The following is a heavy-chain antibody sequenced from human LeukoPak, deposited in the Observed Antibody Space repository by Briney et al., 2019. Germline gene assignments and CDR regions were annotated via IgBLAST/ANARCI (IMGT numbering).Heavy chain of an antibody. V-gene: IGHV3-30*18. D-gene: IGHD3-22*01. CDR2: ISYDGSNK. CDR3: AKGTDEYYYDSSGYFH. CDR1: GFTFSSYG. Sequence: PGRSLRLSCAASGFTFSSYGMHWVRQAPGKGLEWVAVISYDGSNKYYADSVKGRFTISRDNSKNTLYLQVNSPRAEDTAVYYCAKGTDEYYYDSSGYFHWGQGTLVTVSS. J-gene: IGHJ4*02.